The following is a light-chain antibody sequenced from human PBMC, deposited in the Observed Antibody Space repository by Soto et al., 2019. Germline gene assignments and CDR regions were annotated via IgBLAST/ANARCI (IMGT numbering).Light chain of an antibody. CDR3: CSYAGYYTLV. CDR2: DVS. CDR1: SSDVGGYNY. J-gene: IGLJ2*01. Sequence: QSALTQPRSVSGSPGQSVTISCTGTSSDVGGYNYVSWYQQHPGKAPKLMIYDVSKRPSGVPDRFSGSKSGNTASLTISGLQDEDEADYYCCSYAGYYTLVFGGGTKLTVL. V-gene: IGLV2-11*01.